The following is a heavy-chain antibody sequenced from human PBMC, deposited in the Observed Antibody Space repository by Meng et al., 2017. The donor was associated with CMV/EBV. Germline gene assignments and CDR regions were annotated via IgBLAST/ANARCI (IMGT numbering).Heavy chain of an antibody. CDR3: ARDSGRMNY. Sequence: GGSLRLSCAASGFTFSSYWMSWVRQAPGKGLEWVANIKQDGSEKYYVDSVKGRFTISRDNGKNSVYLEMNSLRAEDTAVYYCARDSGRMNYWGQGTLVTVSS. J-gene: IGHJ4*02. CDR2: IKQDGSEK. CDR1: GFTFSSYW. V-gene: IGHV3-7*01. D-gene: IGHD2-8*01.